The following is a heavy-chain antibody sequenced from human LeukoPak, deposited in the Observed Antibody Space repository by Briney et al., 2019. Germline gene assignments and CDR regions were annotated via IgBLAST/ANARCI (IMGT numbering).Heavy chain of an antibody. V-gene: IGHV4-61*02. CDR1: GGSISSGRYY. CDR2: IYTRGST. CDR3: ARLNKPGWFDP. J-gene: IGHJ5*02. Sequence: SETLSLTCNVSGGSISSGRYYWSWIRQPAGKGLEWIGRIYTRGSTNYNPSLKSRVTMSVDTSKNQFSLKLTSVTAADTAVYYCARLNKPGWFDPWGQGTLVTVSS. D-gene: IGHD1-14*01.